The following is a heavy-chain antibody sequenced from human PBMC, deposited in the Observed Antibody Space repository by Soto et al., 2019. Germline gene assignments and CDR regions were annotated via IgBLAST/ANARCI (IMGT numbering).Heavy chain of an antibody. CDR3: ARGFWMYCSAGSCLGDY. D-gene: IGHD2-15*01. V-gene: IGHV1-18*01. J-gene: IGHJ4*02. CDR2: ISNYNGNR. CDR1: GYTFTDYG. Sequence: QVQLVQSGAEVKKPGASVKVSCKASGYTFTDYGISWVRQAPGQGLEWMGWISNYNGNRKYVQRLQGRVTMTTDTSTSTAYMELRSLRSDDTAVYYCARGFWMYCSAGSCLGDYWGQGTLVTVSS.